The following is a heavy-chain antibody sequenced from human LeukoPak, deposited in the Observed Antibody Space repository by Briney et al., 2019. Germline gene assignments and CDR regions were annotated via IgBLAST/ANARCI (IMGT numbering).Heavy chain of an antibody. Sequence: PGGSLRLSCAASGFTFRTYWMSWVRQAPGKGLEWVANIKQDGNEKYYVDSVKGRFTISRDNAKNSLYLQMNSLRAEDTAIYYCARDLSVGAKPNLGFDYWGQGTLVTVSS. CDR1: GFTFRTYW. D-gene: IGHD1-26*01. V-gene: IGHV3-7*01. CDR3: ARDLSVGAKPNLGFDY. J-gene: IGHJ4*02. CDR2: IKQDGNEK.